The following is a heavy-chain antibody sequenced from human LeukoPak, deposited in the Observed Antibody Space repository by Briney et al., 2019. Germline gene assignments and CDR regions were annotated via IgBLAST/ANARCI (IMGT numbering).Heavy chain of an antibody. J-gene: IGHJ6*02. V-gene: IGHV3-66*01. CDR1: GFTFSSYA. Sequence: GGSLRLSCAASGFTFSSYAMSWVRQAPGKGLEWVSTIYSGGSTYYADSVKGRFTISRDNSKNTLRLQMNSLRAEDTAVYYCARCLLVQGYYYGMDVWGQGTTVTVSS. CDR3: ARCLLVQGYYYGMDV. CDR2: IYSGGST. D-gene: IGHD3-3*01.